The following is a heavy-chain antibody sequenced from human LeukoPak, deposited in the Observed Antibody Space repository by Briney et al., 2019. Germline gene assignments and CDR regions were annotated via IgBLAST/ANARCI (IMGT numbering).Heavy chain of an antibody. CDR1: GYAFTSYA. V-gene: IGHV1-3*01. D-gene: IGHD3-9*01. CDR3: ARIDTYYYYYGMDV. J-gene: IGHJ6*02. CDR2: INAGNGNT. Sequence: ASVKVSCKASGYAFTSYAMHWVRQAPGQRLEWMGWINAGNGNTKYSQKFQGRVTITRDTSASTAYKELSSLRSEDTAVYYCARIDTYYYYYGMDVWGQGTTVTVSS.